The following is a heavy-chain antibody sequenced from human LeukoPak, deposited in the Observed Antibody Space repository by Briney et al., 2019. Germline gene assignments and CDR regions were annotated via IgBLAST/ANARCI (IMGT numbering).Heavy chain of an antibody. CDR2: ISAYNGNT. V-gene: IGHV1-18*01. CDR1: GYTFTSYG. Sequence: ASVKVSCKASGYTFTSYGSSWVRPAPGQGLEWMGWISAYNGNTNYAQKLQGRVTMTTDTSTSTAYMELRSLRSDDTAVYYCAREWYSSSRFDYWGQGTLVTVSS. J-gene: IGHJ4*02. CDR3: AREWYSSSRFDY. D-gene: IGHD6-6*01.